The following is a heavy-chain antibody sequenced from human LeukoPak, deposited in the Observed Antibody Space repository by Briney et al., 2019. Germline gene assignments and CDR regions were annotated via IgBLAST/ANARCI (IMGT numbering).Heavy chain of an antibody. V-gene: IGHV5-51*01. J-gene: IGHJ4*02. CDR2: IYPADSDT. CDR3: ARQFGSYPERFDH. CDR1: GCRFSSYW. D-gene: IGHD1-26*01. Sequence: GESLKISCKVSGCRFSSYWIGWVRQMPGKGLEWMGIIYPADSDTRYSPSFQGQVIISVDTSISTAYLQWSSLKASDTAMYYCARQFGSYPERFDHWGQGTLVTVSS.